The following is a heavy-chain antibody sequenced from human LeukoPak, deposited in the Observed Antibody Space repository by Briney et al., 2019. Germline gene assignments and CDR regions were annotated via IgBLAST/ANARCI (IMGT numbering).Heavy chain of an antibody. CDR3: ARAHSGYDLLHAFDI. D-gene: IGHD5-12*01. Sequence: SETLSLTCTVSGGSISSYYWSWIRQPPGKGLEWIGYIYYSGSTNYNPSLKSRVTISVDTSKNQFSLKLSSVTAADTAVYYCARAHSGYDLLHAFDIWGQGTMVTVSS. CDR2: IYYSGST. CDR1: GGSISSYY. V-gene: IGHV4-59*08. J-gene: IGHJ3*02.